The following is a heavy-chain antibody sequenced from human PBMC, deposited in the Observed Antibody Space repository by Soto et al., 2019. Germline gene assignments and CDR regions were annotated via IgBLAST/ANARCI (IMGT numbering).Heavy chain of an antibody. CDR2: LYNTGST. CDR3: AREIGNYDILTGYYWWFDP. Sequence: PSETLSLTCTVSGASISRYYWSWIRQSPGKGLEWIGYLYNTGSTIYNPSLKSRVTISVDTSKNQFSLKMNSVTAADTAVYYCAREIGNYDILTGYYWWFDPWGQGTLVTVSS. V-gene: IGHV4-59*01. J-gene: IGHJ5*02. D-gene: IGHD3-9*01. CDR1: GASISRYY.